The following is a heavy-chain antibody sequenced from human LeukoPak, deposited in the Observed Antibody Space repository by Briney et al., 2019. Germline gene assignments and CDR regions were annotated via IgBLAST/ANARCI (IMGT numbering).Heavy chain of an antibody. CDR3: AREWPGYSSSWYFSDY. CDR1: GGSISSSSYY. J-gene: IGHJ4*02. CDR2: IYYSGST. Sequence: PSETLSLTCTVSGGSISSSSYYWGWIRQPPGKGLEWIGSIYYSGSTYYNPSLKSRVTISVDTSKNQFSLKLSSVTAADTAVYYCAREWPGYSSSWYFSDYWGQGTLVTVSS. V-gene: IGHV4-39*07. D-gene: IGHD6-13*01.